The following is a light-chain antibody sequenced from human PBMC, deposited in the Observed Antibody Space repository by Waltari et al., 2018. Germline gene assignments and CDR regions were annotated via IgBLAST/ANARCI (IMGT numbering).Light chain of an antibody. CDR1: RSNIGNNY. CDR3: AVWDDSLSGRV. CDR2: RNN. Sequence: QSVLTQPPSASGTPGQRVTISCSGSRSNIGNNYVYWYPQLPGTAPNLLIYRNNQRPSGVPDRFSGSKSGTSASLAISGLRSEDEADYYCAVWDDSLSGRVFGGGTKVTVL. V-gene: IGLV1-47*01. J-gene: IGLJ3*02.